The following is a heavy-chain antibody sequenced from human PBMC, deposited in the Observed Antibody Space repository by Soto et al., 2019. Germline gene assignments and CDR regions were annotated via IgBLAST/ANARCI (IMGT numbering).Heavy chain of an antibody. CDR1: GDSISSNY. CDR2: ISNSGYT. Sequence: SETLSLTCTVSGDSISSNYWSWIRQPPGKGLEWIGYISNSGYTNYNPSLKGRVTISVDTSKNQFSLKLSSVTAADTAVYYCARKNDYYDYWGQGTQVTVSS. CDR3: ARKNDYYDY. V-gene: IGHV4-59*01. J-gene: IGHJ4*02.